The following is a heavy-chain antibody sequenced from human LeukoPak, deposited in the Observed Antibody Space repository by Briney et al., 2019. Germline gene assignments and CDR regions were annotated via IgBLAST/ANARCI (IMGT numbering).Heavy chain of an antibody. V-gene: IGHV3-23*01. D-gene: IGHD4-17*01. CDR3: AKAGYGDFRNFDY. Sequence: GGSLRLSCAASGFTFSSYAMSWVRQAPGKGLEWVSAISGSGGSTYYADSVKGRFAISRDNSKNTLYLQVNSLRAEDTAVYYCAKAGYGDFRNFDYWGQGTLVTVSS. CDR1: GFTFSSYA. CDR2: ISGSGGST. J-gene: IGHJ4*02.